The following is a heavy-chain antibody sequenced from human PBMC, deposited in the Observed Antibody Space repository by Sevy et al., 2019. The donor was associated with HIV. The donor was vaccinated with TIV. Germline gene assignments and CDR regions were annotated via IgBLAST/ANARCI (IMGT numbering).Heavy chain of an antibody. Sequence: GESLKISCAASGFTFSSYSMNWVRQAPGKGLEWVSSISSSSSYIYYADYVKGRFTISRDNAKNVLYLQMNSLRAEDTAVYYCARDSQHYYDSSGPYFWGDYWGQGTLVTVSS. D-gene: IGHD3-22*01. CDR3: ARDSQHYYDSSGPYFWGDY. CDR1: GFTFSSYS. CDR2: ISSSSSYI. V-gene: IGHV3-21*01. J-gene: IGHJ4*02.